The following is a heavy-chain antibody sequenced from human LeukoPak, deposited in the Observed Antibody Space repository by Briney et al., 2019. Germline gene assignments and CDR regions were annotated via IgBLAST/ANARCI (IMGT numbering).Heavy chain of an antibody. J-gene: IGHJ5*02. CDR1: GFTLSSYS. D-gene: IGHD1-26*01. V-gene: IGHV3-21*01. Sequence: PGGALRLSCAASGFTLSSYSMNWVRPAPGKGLEWVSSISNSSSYIYYADSVKGRFTISRDNAKNSLYLQMNSLRAEDTAVYYCAREREGALSPIFTSGSYWFDPWSQGTLVTVSS. CDR3: AREREGALSPIFTSGSYWFDP. CDR2: ISNSSSYI.